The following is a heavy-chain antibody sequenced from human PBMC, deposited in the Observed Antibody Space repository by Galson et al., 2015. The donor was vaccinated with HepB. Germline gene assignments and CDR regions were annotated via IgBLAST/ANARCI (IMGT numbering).Heavy chain of an antibody. D-gene: IGHD2-15*01. CDR3: ATVGRTYDAFDI. CDR2: MNPNSGNT. CDR1: GYTFTSYD. V-gene: IGHV1-8*01. Sequence: SVKVSCKASGYTFTSYDINWVRQATGQGLEWMGWMNPNSGNTGYAQKFQGRVTMTRNTSISTAYMELSSLRSEDTAVYYCATVGRTYDAFDIWGQGTMVTVSS. J-gene: IGHJ3*02.